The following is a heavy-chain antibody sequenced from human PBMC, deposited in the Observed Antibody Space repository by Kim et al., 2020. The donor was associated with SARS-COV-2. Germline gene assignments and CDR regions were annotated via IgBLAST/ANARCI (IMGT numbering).Heavy chain of an antibody. D-gene: IGHD3-10*02. V-gene: IGHV3-15*01. CDR2: IKSKIDGGTT. CDR3: TTAGISNVRFCKHGLDV. Sequence: GSLRLSCAVSGLTFSNAWISWVRQAPGKGREWVGNIKSKIDGGTTDYAASVKDRFGISRDDSENTLYLQLNSLESEDTAVYYCTTAGISNVRFCKHGLDVWGQGTTVTVSS. J-gene: IGHJ6*02. CDR1: GLTFSNAW.